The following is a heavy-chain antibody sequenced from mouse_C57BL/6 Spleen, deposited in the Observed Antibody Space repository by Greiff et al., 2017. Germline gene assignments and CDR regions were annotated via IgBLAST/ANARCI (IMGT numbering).Heavy chain of an antibody. J-gene: IGHJ4*01. CDR1: GYTFTDYY. CDR3: ARSDGDAMDY. CDR2: INPNNGGT. V-gene: IGHV1-26*01. Sequence: EVQLQQSGPELVKPGASVKISCKASGYTFTDYYMNWVKQSHGKSLEWIGDINPNNGGTSYNQKFKGKATLTVDKSSSAAYMELRSLTSEDSAVYYCARSDGDAMDYWGQGTSVTVSS.